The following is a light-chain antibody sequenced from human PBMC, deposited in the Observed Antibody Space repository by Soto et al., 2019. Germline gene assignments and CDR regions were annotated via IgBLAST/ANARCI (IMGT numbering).Light chain of an antibody. Sequence: QSVLTQLPSASASLGASVKLTCTLSGGHSSYAIAWHQQQPEKGPRYLMNLNNDGSHTKGDGIPDRFSGSSSGAERYLTISSLQSEDEADYYCQTWATGIRVFGGGTKVTVL. CDR1: GGHSSYA. V-gene: IGLV4-69*01. CDR2: LNNDGSH. J-gene: IGLJ3*02. CDR3: QTWATGIRV.